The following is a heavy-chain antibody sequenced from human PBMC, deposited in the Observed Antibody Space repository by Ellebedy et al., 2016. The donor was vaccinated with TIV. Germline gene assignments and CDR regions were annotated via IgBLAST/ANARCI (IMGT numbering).Heavy chain of an antibody. Sequence: GESLKISCAASGFTFSSYWMSWVRQAPGQGLECVANIKQDGSEKYYVDSVKGRFTISRYNAKNSLYLQMNSLRAEDTDVYYCARARYSNTPFDYWGQGTLVTVSS. V-gene: IGHV3-7*01. CDR2: IKQDGSEK. CDR1: GFTFSSYW. CDR3: ARARYSNTPFDY. D-gene: IGHD6-13*01. J-gene: IGHJ4*02.